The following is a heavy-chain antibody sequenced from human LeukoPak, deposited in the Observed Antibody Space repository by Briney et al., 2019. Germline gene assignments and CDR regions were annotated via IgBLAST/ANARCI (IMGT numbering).Heavy chain of an antibody. CDR2: IRGRGGST. V-gene: IGHV3-23*01. Sequence: GGSLRLSCAASGFTLSSYAMSWVRQAPGKGLEWVSAIRGRGGSTYYADSVKGRFTIPRDNAKNTLYLQMNSLRAEDAAVCYCPKVSPRHYDSSGRNRFDPWGQGTLVTVSS. D-gene: IGHD3-22*01. CDR3: PKVSPRHYDSSGRNRFDP. CDR1: GFTLSSYA. J-gene: IGHJ5*02.